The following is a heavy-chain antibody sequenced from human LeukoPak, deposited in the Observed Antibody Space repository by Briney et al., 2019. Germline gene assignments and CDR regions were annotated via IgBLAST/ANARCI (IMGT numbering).Heavy chain of an antibody. CDR2: IRYDGSNK. CDR1: GFTFSSYG. D-gene: IGHD1-26*01. J-gene: IGHJ4*02. CDR3: AKRTEAHGSYGEAYEAD. V-gene: IGHV3-30*02. Sequence: GGSPRLSCAASGFTFSSYGMLWVRQAPGKGLEWVAFIRYDGSNKYYADSVKGRVTISRDNSKIALYLQMNSLRAEDTAVYYRAKRTEAHGSYGEAYEADWGQGTLVTVSS.